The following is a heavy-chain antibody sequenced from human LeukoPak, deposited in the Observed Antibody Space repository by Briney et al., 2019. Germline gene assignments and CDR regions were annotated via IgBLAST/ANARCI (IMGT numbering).Heavy chain of an antibody. CDR3: ARDPQDYYDSSGYYTPSFDY. D-gene: IGHD3-22*01. CDR2: IYYSGST. CDR1: GYSISSAYY. V-gene: IGHV4-38-2*02. Sequence: PSETLSLTCTVSGYSISSAYYWGWIRQPPGKGLEWIGSIYYSGSTYYNPSLKSRVTISVDTSKNQFSLKLSSVTAADTAVYYCARDPQDYYDSSGYYTPSFDYWGQGTLVTVSS. J-gene: IGHJ4*02.